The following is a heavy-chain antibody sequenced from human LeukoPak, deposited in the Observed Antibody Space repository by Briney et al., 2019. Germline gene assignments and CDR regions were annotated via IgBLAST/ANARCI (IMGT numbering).Heavy chain of an antibody. V-gene: IGHV1-69*13. CDR2: IIPIFGTA. CDR3: ARYYSSGYEGYYYYGMDV. Sequence: SVTVSCKASGGTFSSYAISGVRQAPGQGLEWMGGIIPIFGTANYAQKFQGRVTITADESTSTAYMELSSLRSEDTAVYYCARYYSSGYEGYYYYGMDVWGQGTTVTVSS. J-gene: IGHJ6*02. CDR1: GGTFSSYA. D-gene: IGHD3-22*01.